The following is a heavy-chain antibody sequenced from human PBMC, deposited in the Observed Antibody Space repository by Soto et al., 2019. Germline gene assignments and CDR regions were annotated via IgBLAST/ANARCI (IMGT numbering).Heavy chain of an antibody. D-gene: IGHD3-3*01. CDR3: ARVTTIFGVPYMDV. J-gene: IGHJ6*02. Sequence: PSETLSLTCTVSGGSVTTFYWSWIRQPAGKGLEWIGRVYTSGSTFHNPSLKSRITMAVDTSRNQFSLRLSSVTAADTAVYYCARVTTIFGVPYMDVWGQGTSVTVSS. V-gene: IGHV4-4*07. CDR2: VYTSGST. CDR1: GGSVTTFY.